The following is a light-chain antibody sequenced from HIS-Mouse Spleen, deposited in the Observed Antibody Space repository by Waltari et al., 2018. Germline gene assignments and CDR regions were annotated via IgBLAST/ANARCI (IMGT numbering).Light chain of an antibody. V-gene: IGLV2-23*01. CDR1: SWHVGLYIL. CDR2: AGS. J-gene: IGLJ2*01. Sequence: QSALTQPASVSGSPGQSITFSCTGTSWHVGLYILFLRYQQHPGKAPKLMIYAGSKRPSGVSNRFSGSKSCNTASLTISGLQAEDEADYYCCSYAGSSTYVVFGGGTKLTVL. CDR3: CSYAGSSTYVV.